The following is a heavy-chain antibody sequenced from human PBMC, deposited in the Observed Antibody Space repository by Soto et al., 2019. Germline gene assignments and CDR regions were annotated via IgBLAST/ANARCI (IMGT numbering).Heavy chain of an antibody. CDR3: ARDLKVAGTNSFYYYGMDV. CDR1: GVTFSNYT. J-gene: IGHJ6*02. D-gene: IGHD6-19*01. CDR2: ISRSSRNI. Sequence: GGSLRLSCTDSGVTFSNYTMNWVRQAPGKGLEWVSSISRSSRNIYYADSVKGRFTISRDNAKNALYLQMNSLRAEDTAVYYCARDLKVAGTNSFYYYGMDVWGPGTTVTVSS. V-gene: IGHV3-21*01.